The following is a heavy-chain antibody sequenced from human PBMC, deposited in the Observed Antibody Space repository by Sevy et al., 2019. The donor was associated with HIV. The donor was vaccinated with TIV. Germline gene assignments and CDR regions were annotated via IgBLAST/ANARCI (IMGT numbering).Heavy chain of an antibody. Sequence: ASVKVSCKVSGYTLTKLSIHWVRQPPGKGLEWMGDFDPQNRETIYAERFQGRLTLTEDTSTDMVYMELSSLTSDDTAVYYCAAVGLRYFSGSSSYQGDWFDPWGQGTLVTVSS. V-gene: IGHV1-24*01. CDR3: AAVGLRYFSGSSSYQGDWFDP. CDR1: GYTLTKLS. CDR2: FDPQNRET. D-gene: IGHD2-15*01. J-gene: IGHJ5*02.